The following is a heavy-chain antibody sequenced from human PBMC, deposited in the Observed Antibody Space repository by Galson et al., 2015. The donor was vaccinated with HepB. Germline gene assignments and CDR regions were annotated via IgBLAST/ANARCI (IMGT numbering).Heavy chain of an antibody. CDR2: INPSGCST. CDR1: GYTFTNYY. J-gene: IGHJ3*02. D-gene: IGHD6-13*01. V-gene: IGHV1-46*03. CDR3: ARVALGSRWFNAFDI. Sequence: SVKVSCKASGYTFTNYYMHWVRQAPGQGLEWMGIINPSGCSTSYAQKFQGRVTMTRDTSTSTVYMELSSLRSEDTAVYYCARVALGSRWFNAFDIWGQGTMVTVSS.